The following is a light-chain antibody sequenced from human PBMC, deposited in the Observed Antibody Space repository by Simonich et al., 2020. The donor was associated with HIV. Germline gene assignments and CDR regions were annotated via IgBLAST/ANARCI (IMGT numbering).Light chain of an antibody. CDR2: DAS. Sequence: DILMTQSPSSLPASVGDRVTIPCHASQDIKNYLNWYQQKPGKAPKLLIYDASNLETGVPSRFSGSGSGSDFTFTISSLQPADIATYYCQQYDELPYTFGQGTKLEIK. CDR1: QDIKNY. V-gene: IGKV1-33*01. J-gene: IGKJ2*01. CDR3: QQYDELPYT.